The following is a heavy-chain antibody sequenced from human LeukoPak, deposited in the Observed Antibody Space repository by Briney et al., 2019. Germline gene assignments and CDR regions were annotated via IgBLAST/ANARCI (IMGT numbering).Heavy chain of an antibody. Sequence: SETLSLTCTVSGGSISSYYWNWIRQPAGKGLEWIGRIYTSGGTNYNPSLKSRVTMSVDTSKNQFSLKLSSVTAADTAVYYCARGEYSSSSSFDYWGQGTLVTVSS. CDR2: IYTSGGT. J-gene: IGHJ4*02. CDR1: GGSISSYY. D-gene: IGHD6-6*01. CDR3: ARGEYSSSSSFDY. V-gene: IGHV4-4*07.